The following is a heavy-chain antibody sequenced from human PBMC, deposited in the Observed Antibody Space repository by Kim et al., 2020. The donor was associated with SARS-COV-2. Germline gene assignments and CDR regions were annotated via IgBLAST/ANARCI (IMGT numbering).Heavy chain of an antibody. CDR3: ARDARLFDSSGYYFVDSDYYLHL. CDR2: ISAHNGNT. D-gene: IGHD3-22*01. Sequence: ASVKVSCKVSGYNFSKYGITWVRQAPGQGLEWMGRISAHNGNTIYAEDFKARITLTTDTPTNTGYMELSRLTSDDTAVYYCARDARLFDSSGYYFVDSDYYLHLWGQGPLIPVSS. J-gene: IGHJ4*02. V-gene: IGHV1-18*04. CDR1: GYNFSKYG.